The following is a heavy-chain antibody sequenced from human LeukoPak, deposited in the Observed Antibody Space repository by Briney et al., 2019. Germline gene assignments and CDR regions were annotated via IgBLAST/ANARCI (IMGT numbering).Heavy chain of an antibody. CDR2: VNPHSGGT. CDR3: ARLEPSYATFDY. CDR1: GYTFTDYY. J-gene: IGHJ4*02. Sequence: ASVKVSCKASGYTFTDYYIHWVRQAPGHGLEWMGWVNPHSGGTNFAQGFRGRVTMTRDTSVTTAYLEVNNLESDDTAIYYCARLEPSYATFDYWGQGTLVTVSS. V-gene: IGHV1-2*02. D-gene: IGHD1-1*01.